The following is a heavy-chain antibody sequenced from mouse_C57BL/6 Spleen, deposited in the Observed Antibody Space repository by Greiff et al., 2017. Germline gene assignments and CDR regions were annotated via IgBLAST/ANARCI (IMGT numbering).Heavy chain of an antibody. J-gene: IGHJ1*03. Sequence: EVQGVESGGGLVQPGGSLKLSCAASGFTFSDYYMYWVRQTPEKRLEWVAYISNGGGSTYYPDTVKGRFTISRDNAKNTLYLQMSRLKSEDTAMYYCARQPYSNYGYFDVWGTGTTVTVSS. CDR2: ISNGGGST. CDR3: ARQPYSNYGYFDV. CDR1: GFTFSDYY. D-gene: IGHD2-5*01. V-gene: IGHV5-12*01.